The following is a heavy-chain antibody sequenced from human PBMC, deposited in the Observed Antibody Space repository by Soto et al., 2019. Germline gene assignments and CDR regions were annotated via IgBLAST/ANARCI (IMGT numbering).Heavy chain of an antibody. CDR2: ISGSGGTT. D-gene: IGHD2-15*01. Sequence: GGSLRLSCAASGFTFNSYAMSWGRLAPGKEPRSCSCISGSGGTTYDTPSLKDRFTISRDNSKKPLYQHMNRLRAEDTAVYYCAKARSPPGYYYGMDVWGQGTTVIVSS. J-gene: IGHJ6*02. CDR1: GFTFNSYA. V-gene: IGHV3-23*01. CDR3: AKARSPPGYYYGMDV.